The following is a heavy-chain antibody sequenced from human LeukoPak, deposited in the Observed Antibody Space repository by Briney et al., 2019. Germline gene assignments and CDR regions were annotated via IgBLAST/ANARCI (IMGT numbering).Heavy chain of an antibody. D-gene: IGHD6-19*01. J-gene: IGHJ4*02. CDR3: AKGYSSGWYYFDY. CDR1: GFTFDDYA. V-gene: IGHV3-9*03. CDR2: ISWNSGSI. Sequence: GGSLRLSCAASGFTFDDYAMHWVRQAPGKGLEWLSGISWNSGSIGYADSVKGRFTISRDNAKNSLYLQMNSLRAEDMALYYCAKGYSSGWYYFDYWGQGTLVTVSS.